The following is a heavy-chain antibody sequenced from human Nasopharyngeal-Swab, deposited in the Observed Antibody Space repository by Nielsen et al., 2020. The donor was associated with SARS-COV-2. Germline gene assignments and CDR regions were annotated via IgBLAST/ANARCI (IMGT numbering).Heavy chain of an antibody. CDR2: IKTNADGRTT. Sequence: VRQAPGKGPEWLGRIKTNADGRTTEYAGHAQGRFSISRDDSKNTVDLQLNSPTTEDTAVYYCTTWGYRWGQGTLVTVSS. J-gene: IGHJ4*02. CDR3: TTWGYR. D-gene: IGHD2-15*01. V-gene: IGHV3-15*01.